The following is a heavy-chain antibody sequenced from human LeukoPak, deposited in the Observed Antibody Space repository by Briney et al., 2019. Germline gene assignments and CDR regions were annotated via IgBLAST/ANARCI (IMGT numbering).Heavy chain of an antibody. V-gene: IGHV3-23*01. CDR2: ISGSGGST. J-gene: IGHJ4*02. CDR1: AFGFNIYA. D-gene: IGHD2-2*01. CDR3: AKDYCTITTCSFDS. Sequence: PGGSLRLSCAASAFGFNIYAMSWVRQAPGKGLEWVSVISGSGGSTDYADSVKGRFTISRDNSNNTLYLQMNSLRAEDTAVYYCAKDYCTITTCSFDSWGQGTLVTVSS.